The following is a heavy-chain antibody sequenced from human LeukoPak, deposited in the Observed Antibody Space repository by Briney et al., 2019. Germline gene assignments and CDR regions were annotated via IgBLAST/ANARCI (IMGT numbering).Heavy chain of an antibody. D-gene: IGHD4-17*01. Sequence: ASVKVSCKASGYTFTSYYMHWVRQAPGQGLAWMGIINPSGGSTSYAQKFQGRVTMTRDTSTSTVYMELSSLRSEDTAVYYCARDLEVTTVGMDVWGQGTTVTVSS. V-gene: IGHV1-46*01. CDR1: GYTFTSYY. CDR2: INPSGGST. CDR3: ARDLEVTTVGMDV. J-gene: IGHJ6*02.